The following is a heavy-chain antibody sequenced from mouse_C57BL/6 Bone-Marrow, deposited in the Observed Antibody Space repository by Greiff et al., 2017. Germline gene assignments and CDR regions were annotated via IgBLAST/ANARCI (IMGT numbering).Heavy chain of an antibody. J-gene: IGHJ4*01. CDR3: TTLTTMVTFYAMDY. D-gene: IGHD2-1*01. Sequence: EVTLMESGAELVRPGASVKLSCTASGFNIKDAYMHLVKQRPEQGLEWIGWIDPENGDTEYASKFQGKATITADTSSNTAYLQLSSLTSEDTAVYYCTTLTTMVTFYAMDYWGQGTSVTVSS. CDR1: GFNIKDAY. CDR2: IDPENGDT. V-gene: IGHV14-4*01.